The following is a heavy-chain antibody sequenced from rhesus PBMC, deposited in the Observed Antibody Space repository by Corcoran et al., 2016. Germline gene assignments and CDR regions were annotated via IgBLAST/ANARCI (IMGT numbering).Heavy chain of an antibody. CDR2: IYGSGGNT. CDR3: ARHGGYCSGDVCYTDNRFDV. V-gene: IGHV4-160*01. Sequence: QVQLQESGPGLVKPSETLSLTCAASGGYISVYNWRRIRQTPWQGLAWSGRIYGSGGNTDYNPSLKSRVTISTDTSKNQFSLKLNSVTAADTAVYYCARHGGYCSGDVCYTDNRFDVWGPGVLVTVSS. D-gene: IGHD2-39*02. J-gene: IGHJ5-1*01. CDR1: GGYISVYN.